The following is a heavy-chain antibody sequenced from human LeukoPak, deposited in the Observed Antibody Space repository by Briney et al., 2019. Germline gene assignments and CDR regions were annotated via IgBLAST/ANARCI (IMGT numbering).Heavy chain of an antibody. CDR1: GFTFSSYS. CDR2: ISSSSSYI. CDR3: ARVSLLRAWPSLDY. V-gene: IGHV3-21*01. J-gene: IGHJ4*02. D-gene: IGHD5-12*01. Sequence: GGSLRLSCASSGFTFSSYSMNWVRQAPGKGLEWVSSISSSSSYIYYADSVKGRFTISRDNAKNSLYLQMNSLRAEDTAVYYCARVSLLRAWPSLDYWGQGTLVTVSS.